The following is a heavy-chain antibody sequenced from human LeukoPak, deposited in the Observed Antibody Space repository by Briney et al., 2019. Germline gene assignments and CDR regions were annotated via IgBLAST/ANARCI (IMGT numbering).Heavy chain of an antibody. CDR3: ARASSEVSGYYPDYFRH. V-gene: IGHV3-74*01. Sequence: VGTLRLSCAASGFTFSTYWMNWVRQAPGKGLVWISRIKSNGSTNYTASLKGRFTISRDKTKNTVTLQMNRLRPADTAVYYCARASSEVSGYYPDYFRHWGQGTLVTVSS. D-gene: IGHD3-22*01. CDR1: GFTFSTYW. CDR2: IKSNGST. J-gene: IGHJ1*01.